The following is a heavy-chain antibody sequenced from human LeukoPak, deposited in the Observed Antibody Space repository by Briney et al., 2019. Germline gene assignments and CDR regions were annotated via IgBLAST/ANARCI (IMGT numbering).Heavy chain of an antibody. CDR2: ISSSGSTI. J-gene: IGHJ4*02. V-gene: IGHV3-11*01. D-gene: IGHD3-22*01. CDR1: GFTFSVYY. Sequence: GGSLRLSYAFSGFTFSVYYISCIRNAPEKGLGWVSYISSSGSTIYYADSVKGRFTISRDNAKNSLYLQMNSLRAEDTAVYYCARYYDSSGYYWGYYWGQGTLVTVSS. CDR3: ARYYDSSGYYWGYY.